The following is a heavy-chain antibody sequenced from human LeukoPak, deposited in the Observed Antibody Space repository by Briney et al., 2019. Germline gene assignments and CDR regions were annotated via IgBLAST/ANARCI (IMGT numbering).Heavy chain of an antibody. Sequence: GGSLRLSCAASGFTFSSYAMSWVRQAPGKGLEWVSAISGSGGSTYYADSVKGRFTISRDNSKNTLYLQMNSLRAEDTPVYYCAKHDYDSSGYYYLDYWGQGTLVTVSS. CDR3: AKHDYDSSGYYYLDY. J-gene: IGHJ4*02. D-gene: IGHD3-22*01. V-gene: IGHV3-23*01. CDR1: GFTFSSYA. CDR2: ISGSGGST.